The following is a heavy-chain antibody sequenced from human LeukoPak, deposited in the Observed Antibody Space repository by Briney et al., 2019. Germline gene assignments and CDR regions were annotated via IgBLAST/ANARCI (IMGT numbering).Heavy chain of an antibody. D-gene: IGHD2-15*01. CDR3: ARLLCSGGACGFDY. CDR1: GGSTSSSSYY. CDR2: IYYTGST. V-gene: IGHV4-39*01. Sequence: PSETLSLTCTVSGGSTSSSSYYWGWIRQPPGKGLEWIGSIYYTGSTYYNPSLKSRVTISVDTSKNQFSLKLSSVTAADTAVYYCARLLCSGGACGFDYWGQGTLVSASS. J-gene: IGHJ4*02.